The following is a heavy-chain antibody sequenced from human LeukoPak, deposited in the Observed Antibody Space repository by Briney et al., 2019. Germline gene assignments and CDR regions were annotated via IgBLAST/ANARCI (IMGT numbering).Heavy chain of an antibody. J-gene: IGHJ6*03. D-gene: IGHD5-18*01. Sequence: EGSLRLSCAASGFTFSSYSMNWVRQAPGKGLEWVSSISSSSSYIYYADSVKGRFTISRDNAKNSLYLQMNSLRAEDTAVYYCARGKYSYGYYYYYYMDVWGKGTTVTVSS. CDR2: ISSSSSYI. CDR1: GFTFSSYS. V-gene: IGHV3-21*01. CDR3: ARGKYSYGYYYYYYMDV.